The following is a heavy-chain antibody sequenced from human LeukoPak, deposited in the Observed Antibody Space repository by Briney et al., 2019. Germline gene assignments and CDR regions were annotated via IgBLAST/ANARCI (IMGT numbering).Heavy chain of an antibody. V-gene: IGHV4-59*01. D-gene: IGHD6-13*01. CDR3: ARANPRYSSSWYLFDY. CDR2: IYYSGNT. J-gene: IGHJ4*02. CDR1: GGSINSYY. Sequence: SETLSLTCTVSGGSINSYYWSWIRQPPGKGPEWIGYIYYSGNTNYNPSLKSRVTISVDTSKNQFSLRLRSVTAADTAVYYCARANPRYSSSWYLFDYWGQGTLVTVSS.